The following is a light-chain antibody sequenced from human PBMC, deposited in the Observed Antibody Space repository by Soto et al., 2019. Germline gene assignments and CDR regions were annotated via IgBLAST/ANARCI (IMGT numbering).Light chain of an antibody. Sequence: SYELTQPSSVSVSPGQTARITCSGDVLARKNARWFQHKPSQAPLLVIYRNTERPSGIPERFSASTSGTTATLTISGAHVEDEADYYCYSAADDTGFFGGGTKVTVL. J-gene: IGLJ2*01. V-gene: IGLV3-27*01. CDR2: RNT. CDR1: VLARKN. CDR3: YSAADDTGF.